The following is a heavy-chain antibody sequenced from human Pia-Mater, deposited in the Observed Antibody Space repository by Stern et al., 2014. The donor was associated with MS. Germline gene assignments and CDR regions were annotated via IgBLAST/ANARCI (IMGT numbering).Heavy chain of an antibody. CDR1: GFSLSNSG. J-gene: IGHJ6*02. V-gene: IGHV3-30*03. CDR2: MSFVGGYK. CDR3: MGVGDAMHV. Sequence: VQLVESGGGVVQPGRSLTLSWGASGFSLSNSGMHWVRQAPGKGLEWGAVMSFVGGYKKAGGSVKGRFRISRAMAINTLFLQMKSLRPEDTAVYYCMGVGDAMHVWGQGTTVIVSS.